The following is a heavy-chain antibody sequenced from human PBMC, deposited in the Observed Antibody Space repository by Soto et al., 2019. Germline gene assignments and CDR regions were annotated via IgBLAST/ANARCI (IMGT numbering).Heavy chain of an antibody. CDR1: GFTFGDYA. CDR2: IRSKAYGGTT. Sequence: PGGSLRLSCTASGFTFGDYAMSWFRQAPGKGLEWVGFIRSKAYGGTTEYAASVKGRFTISRDDSKSIAYLQMNSLKTEDTAVYYCTSAFHGDYLFRWFDPWGQGTLVTVSS. D-gene: IGHD4-17*01. V-gene: IGHV3-49*03. CDR3: TSAFHGDYLFRWFDP. J-gene: IGHJ5*02.